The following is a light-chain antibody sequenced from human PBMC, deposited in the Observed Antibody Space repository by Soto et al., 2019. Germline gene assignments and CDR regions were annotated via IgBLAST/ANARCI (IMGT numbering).Light chain of an antibody. J-gene: IGLJ1*01. CDR3: SSYAGSTNL. CDR2: EVS. V-gene: IGLV2-8*01. Sequence: QSVLTQPPSASGSPGQSVTISCTGTSSDVGGYNYVSWYQQHPGKAPKLMIYEVSKRPSGVPDRFSGSKSGNTASLTVSVLQAEDEADYYCSSYAGSTNLFGTGTNGTVL. CDR1: SSDVGGYNY.